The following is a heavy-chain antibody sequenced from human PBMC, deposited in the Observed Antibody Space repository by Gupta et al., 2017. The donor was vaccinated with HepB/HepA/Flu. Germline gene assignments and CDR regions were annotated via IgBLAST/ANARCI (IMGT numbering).Heavy chain of an antibody. V-gene: IGHV3-73*01. J-gene: IGHJ4*02. D-gene: IGHD2-2*01. CDR1: GFTVAGSH. CDR3: SRQTDSCHDY. CDR2: IRNRADNSAT. Sequence: EVQLVESGGGLVQPGESLNLSCAASGFTVAGSHMHWVRQASGKGLEWVGHIRNRADNSATAYGESVRGRFTISRDDSMNTAFLQMDSLKTEDTAIYYCSRQTDSCHDYWGQGTLVTVSS.